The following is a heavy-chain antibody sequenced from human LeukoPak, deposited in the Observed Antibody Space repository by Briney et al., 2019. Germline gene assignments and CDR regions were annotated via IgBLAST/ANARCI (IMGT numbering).Heavy chain of an antibody. CDR2: IFGSGGSP. CDR3: GKTTVGYSSGQKPAWPVDY. D-gene: IGHD5-18*01. J-gene: IGHJ4*02. CDR1: GFTFGSHA. V-gene: IGHV3-23*01. Sequence: GGSLRLSCEASGFTFGSHAMYWVRQAPGKGLERVAGIFGSGGSPRYADSVKGRFTISRDNSRNTVYLQINSLRADDTAVYYCGKTTVGYSSGQKPAWPVDYWGQGTLVTVSS.